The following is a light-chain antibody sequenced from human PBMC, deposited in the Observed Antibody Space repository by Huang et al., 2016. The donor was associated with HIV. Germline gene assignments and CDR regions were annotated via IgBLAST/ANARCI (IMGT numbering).Light chain of an antibody. J-gene: IGKJ3*01. Sequence: IQLTQSPSSLSASVGDRVTITCRASQGISSYLAWYQQKPGKAPKLLIYAASTLQSWVPSRFSGSGSGTDFTLTISSLQPEDFATYYCQQLNSYPEGFTFGPGTKVDIK. CDR3: QQLNSYPEGFT. V-gene: IGKV1-9*01. CDR2: AAS. CDR1: QGISSY.